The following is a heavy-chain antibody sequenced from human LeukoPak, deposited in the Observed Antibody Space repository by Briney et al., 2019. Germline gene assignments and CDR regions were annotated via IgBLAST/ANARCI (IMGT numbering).Heavy chain of an antibody. CDR3: VRGKGTVTMAYNYGMDV. CDR2: IYYTGST. Sequence: SETLSLTCSVSGGSISSLYWSWIRQPPGKGLEWIGYIYYTGSTNYNPSLKSRVTMFVDMSKNQFSLRLSSVTAADTAVYYCVRGKGTVTMAYNYGMDVWGQGTTVTVSS. V-gene: IGHV4-59*08. D-gene: IGHD4-17*01. J-gene: IGHJ6*02. CDR1: GGSISSLY.